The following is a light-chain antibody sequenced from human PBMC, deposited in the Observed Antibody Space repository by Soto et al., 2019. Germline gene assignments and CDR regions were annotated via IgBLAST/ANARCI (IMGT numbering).Light chain of an antibody. CDR3: QQRYSTPWT. CDR1: QSISRY. CDR2: AAS. V-gene: IGKV1-39*01. Sequence: DIQMTQSPSSLSASVGDRVTITCRASQSISRYLNWYQQKPVKAPKLLIYAASSLQSGDPSRFSGSGSGTDVTRTISSLQTEDFATYYCQQRYSTPWTFGQGTKVEIK. J-gene: IGKJ1*01.